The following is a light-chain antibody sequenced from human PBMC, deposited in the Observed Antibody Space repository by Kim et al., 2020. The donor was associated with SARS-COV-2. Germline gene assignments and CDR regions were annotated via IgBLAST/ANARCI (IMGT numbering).Light chain of an antibody. CDR1: QGIRND. J-gene: IGKJ1*01. Sequence: AIQMTQSPSSLSASVGDRVTITCRASQGIRNDLGWYQQKPGKAPKLLIYAASSLQSGVPSRFSGSRSGTDFTLTISSLQPEDFATYYCLQDYNYHRTFGQGTKVDIK. CDR2: AAS. V-gene: IGKV1-6*01. CDR3: LQDYNYHRT.